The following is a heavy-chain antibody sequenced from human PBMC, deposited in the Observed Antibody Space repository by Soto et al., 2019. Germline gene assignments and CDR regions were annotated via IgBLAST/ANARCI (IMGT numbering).Heavy chain of an antibody. V-gene: IGHV2-70*01. D-gene: IGHD3-9*01. CDR2: IDWDDDK. CDR3: ARMPYYDILTGYYQSDY. CDR1: GFSLSTSGMC. Sequence: SGPTLVNPTQTLTLTCTFSGFSLSTSGMCVSWIRQPPGKALEWLALIDWDDDKYYSTSLKTRLTISKDTSKNQVVLTMTNMGPVDTATYYCARMPYYDILTGYYQSDYWGQGTLVTVSS. J-gene: IGHJ4*02.